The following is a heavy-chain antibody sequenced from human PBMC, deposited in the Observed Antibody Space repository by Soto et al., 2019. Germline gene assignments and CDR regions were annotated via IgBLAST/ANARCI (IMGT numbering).Heavy chain of an antibody. Sequence: SGGALRLSCLASQFAFNTYSMNLVRQASGKGLELVSSISRSSTYMFYADSVKGRFTISRDNAKNSPYLQMNSLKAEDTAVYYCARGYGVYDYFDHWGQGTLVTVSS. CDR2: ISRSSTYM. V-gene: IGHV3-21*01. CDR1: QFAFNTYS. D-gene: IGHD5-12*01. J-gene: IGHJ4*02. CDR3: ARGYGVYDYFDH.